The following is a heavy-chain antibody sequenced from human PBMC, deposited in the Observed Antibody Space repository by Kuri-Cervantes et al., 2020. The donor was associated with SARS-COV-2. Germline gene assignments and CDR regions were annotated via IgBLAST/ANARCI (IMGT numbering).Heavy chain of an antibody. J-gene: IGHJ4*02. CDR1: GGSISSYY. CDR3: AKKFDYGDYTPSFDY. CDR2: IYYSGST. D-gene: IGHD4-17*01. V-gene: IGHV4-59*01. Sequence: SETLSLTCTVSGGSISSYYWSWIRQPPGKGLEWIGYIYYSGSTNYNPSLKSRVTISVDTSKNQFSLKLSSVTAADTALYYCAKKFDYGDYTPSFDYWGQGTLVTVSS.